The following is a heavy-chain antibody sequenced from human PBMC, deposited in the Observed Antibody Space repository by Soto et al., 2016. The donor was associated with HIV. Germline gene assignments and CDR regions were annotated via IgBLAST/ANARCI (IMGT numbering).Heavy chain of an antibody. CDR3: VRDGPGSYYFDY. CDR1: GDSISTGGHY. Sequence: QVPLQESGPGLVKPSQTLSLTCTVSGDSISTGGHYWSWIRQHPGKGLEWIGYIHHTGGTYYNPSLESRLTLSIDTSKNQFSLKLRSVTAADTAVYYCVRDGPGSYYFDYVGPGTPRSPSP. V-gene: IGHV4-31*03. J-gene: IGHJ4*03. D-gene: IGHD1-26*01. CDR2: IHHTGGT.